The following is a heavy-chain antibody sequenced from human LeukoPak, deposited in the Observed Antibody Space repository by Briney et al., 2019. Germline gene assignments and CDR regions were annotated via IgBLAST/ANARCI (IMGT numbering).Heavy chain of an antibody. D-gene: IGHD6-19*01. V-gene: IGHV1-69*06. CDR3: ARSVEDSSGWYLVFQYVKTYYFDY. CDR2: IIPIFGTT. CDR1: GGTFNSYA. Sequence: GASVKVSCKASGGTFNSYAISWVRQAPGQGLEWMGGIIPIFGTTNYARKFRGRVTLTADKSTRTAYMELSSLRSEDTAVYYCARSVEDSSGWYLVFQYVKTYYFDYWGQGTLVTVSS. J-gene: IGHJ4*02.